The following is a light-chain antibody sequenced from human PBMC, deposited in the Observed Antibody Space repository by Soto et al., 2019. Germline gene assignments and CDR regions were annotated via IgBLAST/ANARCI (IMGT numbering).Light chain of an antibody. CDR1: QSISTW. Sequence: DIQMTQSPSTLSASVGDRVTITCRASQSISTWLAWYQQKPGKAPKLLIYGAFTLQSGVPSRFSGSGSGTEFTLTISSLQPDDFATYYCQQYKSYSPLTFGGGTRVAIK. CDR3: QQYKSYSPLT. J-gene: IGKJ4*01. CDR2: GAF. V-gene: IGKV1-5*01.